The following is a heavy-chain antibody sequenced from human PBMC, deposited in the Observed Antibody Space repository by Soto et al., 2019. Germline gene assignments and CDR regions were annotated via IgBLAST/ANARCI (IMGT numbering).Heavy chain of an antibody. D-gene: IGHD3-16*01. CDR2: IYKSTTT. V-gene: IGHV4-30-4*01. CDR3: ARGRDCLTGRCFPNWFDS. J-gene: IGHJ5*01. Sequence: LSLTCAVSGDSISTVDYFWAWIRQPPGQALEYIGYIYKSTTTYYNPSFESRVAISLDTSKSQVSLNVTSVTAADNAVYFFARGRDCLTGRCFPNWFDSWGQGTLVTVSS. CDR1: GDSISTVDYF.